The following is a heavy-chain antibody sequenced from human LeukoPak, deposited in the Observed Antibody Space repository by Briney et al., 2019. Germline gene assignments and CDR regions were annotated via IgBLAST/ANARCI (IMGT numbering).Heavy chain of an antibody. CDR2: ISGSGGIT. D-gene: IGHD6-19*01. Sequence: TGGSLRLSCAASGFTFSSYAMSWVRQAPGKGLEWVSAISGSGGITYYADSVKGRFTISRDNSKNTLYLQMNSLRAEDTAVCYCVSRASSTGWYLFDYWGQGTLVTVSS. V-gene: IGHV3-23*01. CDR1: GFTFSSYA. J-gene: IGHJ4*02. CDR3: VSRASSTGWYLFDY.